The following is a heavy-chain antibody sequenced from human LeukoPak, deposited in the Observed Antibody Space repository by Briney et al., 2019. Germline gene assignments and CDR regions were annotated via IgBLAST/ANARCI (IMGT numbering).Heavy chain of an antibody. V-gene: IGHV3-73*01. Sequence: GGSLRLSCAASGLTFSGSIMHWVRQASGRGLEWVGHIRSKADSYATVYGASVNGRFTISRDDSKSTAYLQMNSLKTEDTAVYYCIRDLNWGLDYWGQGTLVTVSS. CDR3: IRDLNWGLDY. CDR1: GLTFSGSI. D-gene: IGHD7-27*01. J-gene: IGHJ4*02. CDR2: IRSKADSYAT.